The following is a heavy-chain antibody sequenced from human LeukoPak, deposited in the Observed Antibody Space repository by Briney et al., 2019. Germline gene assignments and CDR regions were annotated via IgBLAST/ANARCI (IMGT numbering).Heavy chain of an antibody. CDR1: GFTFSSYA. V-gene: IGHV3-23*01. CDR3: ARDFRGLYYVRGYFDY. D-gene: IGHD3-10*02. CDR2: ISGSGGST. Sequence: PGGSLRLSCAASGFTFSSYAMSWVRQAPGKGLEWVSAISGSGGSTYYADSVKGRFTISRDNSKNTLYLQMNSLRAEDTAVYYCARDFRGLYYVRGYFDYWGQGTLVTVSS. J-gene: IGHJ4*02.